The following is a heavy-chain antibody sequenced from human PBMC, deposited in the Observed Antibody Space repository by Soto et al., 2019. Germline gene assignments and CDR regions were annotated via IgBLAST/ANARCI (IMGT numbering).Heavy chain of an antibody. J-gene: IGHJ5*02. CDR2: ISAYNGNT. D-gene: IGHD6-19*01. CDR3: ARDRISGWSDDGGFDP. CDR1: GYTFTSYG. V-gene: IGHV1-18*01. Sequence: GASVKVSCKASGYTFTSYGISWVRQAPGQGLEWMGWISAYNGNTNYAQKLQGRVTMTTDTSTSTAYMELRSLRSDDTAVYYCARDRISGWSDDGGFDPRGQGTQVTVSS.